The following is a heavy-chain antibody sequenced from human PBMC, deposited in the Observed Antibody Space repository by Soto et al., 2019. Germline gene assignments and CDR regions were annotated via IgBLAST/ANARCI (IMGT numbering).Heavy chain of an antibody. Sequence: SVKVSCKASGYTFTSYYMHWVRQAPGQGLEWMGIINPSGGSTSYAQKFQGRVTMTRDTSTSTVYMELSSLRSEDTAVYYCARDGGHMITFGGVIVIRDYYGMDVWGQGTTVTVSS. J-gene: IGHJ6*02. CDR1: GYTFTSYY. V-gene: IGHV1-46*01. CDR2: INPSGGST. CDR3: ARDGGHMITFGGVIVIRDYYGMDV. D-gene: IGHD3-16*02.